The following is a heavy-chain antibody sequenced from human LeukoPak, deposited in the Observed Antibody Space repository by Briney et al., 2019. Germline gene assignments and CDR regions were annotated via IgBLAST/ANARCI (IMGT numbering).Heavy chain of an antibody. Sequence: SETLSLTCAVYGGSFSGYYWSWIRQPPGKGLEWIGEINHSGSTNYNPSLKSRVTISVDTSKNQFSLKLSSVTAADTAVYYCARLGPYYDFWSGQYNWFDPWGQGTLVTVSS. V-gene: IGHV4-34*01. J-gene: IGHJ5*02. CDR3: ARLGPYYDFWSGQYNWFDP. D-gene: IGHD3-3*01. CDR2: INHSGST. CDR1: GGSFSGYY.